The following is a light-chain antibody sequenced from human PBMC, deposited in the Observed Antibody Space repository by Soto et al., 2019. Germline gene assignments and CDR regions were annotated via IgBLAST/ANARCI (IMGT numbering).Light chain of an antibody. CDR1: QSVSSY. J-gene: IGKJ2*01. CDR3: QQRSNWLRYT. CDR2: DAS. Sequence: EIVLTQSPATLSLSPGERATLSCMASQSVSSYLAGYQQKPGQAPRLLIYDASNRATDIPARFSGSGSGTDFTLTISILEPEDFAVYYCQQRSNWLRYTFGQGTKLEIK. V-gene: IGKV3-11*01.